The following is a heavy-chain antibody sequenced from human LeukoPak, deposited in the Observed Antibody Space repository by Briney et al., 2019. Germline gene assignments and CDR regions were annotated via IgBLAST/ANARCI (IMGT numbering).Heavy chain of an antibody. Sequence: HPGGSLRLSCAASGFIFSNCWMSCVRQAPGKGLEWVANINQDGREKYYVDSVKGRFTISRDKAKNSLFLQMNSLGAEDTDVYYCARIPLWGYSKYFEYWGQGTLVTVSS. CDR2: INQDGREK. CDR1: GFIFSNCW. J-gene: IGHJ4*02. D-gene: IGHD4-11*01. V-gene: IGHV3-7*01. CDR3: ARIPLWGYSKYFEY.